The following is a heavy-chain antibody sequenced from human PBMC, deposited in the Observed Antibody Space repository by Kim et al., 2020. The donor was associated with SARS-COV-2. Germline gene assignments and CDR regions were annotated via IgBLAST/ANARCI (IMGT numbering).Heavy chain of an antibody. V-gene: IGHV4-39*01. D-gene: IGHD3-3*01. CDR3: ARHDFTIFGVVITTCSFDT. CDR1: GGSISCSSYY. J-gene: IGHJ3*02. Sequence: SETLSLTCTVSGGSISCSSYYWGWIRQPPGKGLEWIGSIYYSGSTYYNPSLKSRVTISVDTSKNQFSLKLSSVTAADTAVYYCARHDFTIFGVVITTCSFDTWGQETMVTVSS. CDR2: IYYSGST.